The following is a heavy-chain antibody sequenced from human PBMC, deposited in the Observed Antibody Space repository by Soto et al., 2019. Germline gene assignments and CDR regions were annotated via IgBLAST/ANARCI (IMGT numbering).Heavy chain of an antibody. V-gene: IGHV3-11*01. D-gene: IGHD5-12*01. CDR1: GFTFSDYY. CDR2: ISSSGSTI. CDR3: ARVRYSGYKVVAALV. J-gene: IGHJ4*02. Sequence: SLRLSCAASGFTFSDYYMSWIRQAPGKGLEWVSYISSSGSTIYYADSVKGRFTISRDNAKNSLYLQMNSLRAEDTAVYYCARVRYSGYKVVAALVWGQGTLVTVSS.